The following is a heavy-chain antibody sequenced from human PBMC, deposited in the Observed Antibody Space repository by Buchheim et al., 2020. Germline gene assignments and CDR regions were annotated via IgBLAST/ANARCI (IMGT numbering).Heavy chain of an antibody. CDR1: GYTFTSYG. Sequence: QVQLVQSGAEVKKPGASVKVSCKASGYTFTSYGISWVRQAPGQGLEWTGWISANRGHTIHALKLPGRVTMTTDTSTGTAYMELGSLRSDDTAVYYCARTYYDFLTDYPDLSYGMDVWGQGTT. V-gene: IGHV1-18*01. CDR3: ARTYYDFLTDYPDLSYGMDV. D-gene: IGHD3-9*01. J-gene: IGHJ6*02. CDR2: ISANRGHT.